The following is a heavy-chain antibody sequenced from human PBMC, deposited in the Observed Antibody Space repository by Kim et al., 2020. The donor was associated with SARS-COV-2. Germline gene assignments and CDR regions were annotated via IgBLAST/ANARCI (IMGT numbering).Heavy chain of an antibody. CDR1: GFTFSGSA. D-gene: IGHD1-1*01. Sequence: GGSLRLSCAASGFTFSGSAMHWVRQASGKGLEWVGRIRSKPNSYATAYAAPVKGRFTTSRDDSKNTAYRQMNNLKTEDTAVYYGPRVPGTTLAFWDAFDFWGQGPMVTVSS. J-gene: IGHJ3*01. CDR2: IRSKPNSYAT. CDR3: PRVPGTTLAFWDAFDF. V-gene: IGHV3-73*01.